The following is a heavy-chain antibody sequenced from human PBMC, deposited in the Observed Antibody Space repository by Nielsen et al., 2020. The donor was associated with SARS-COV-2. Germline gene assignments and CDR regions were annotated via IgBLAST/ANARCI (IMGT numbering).Heavy chain of an antibody. CDR3: ARPWGAWGRH. CDR1: GLDFSDYS. Sequence: GESLKISCVVSGLDFSDYSTSWVRQAPGKGLEWVSSISSTSSYVYYTDSVKGRFSISRDSAKNSLYLQMNSLRVDDTAVYYCARPWGAWGRHWGQGTLVSVSS. V-gene: IGHV3-21*01. CDR2: ISSTSSYV. D-gene: IGHD1-26*01. J-gene: IGHJ4*02.